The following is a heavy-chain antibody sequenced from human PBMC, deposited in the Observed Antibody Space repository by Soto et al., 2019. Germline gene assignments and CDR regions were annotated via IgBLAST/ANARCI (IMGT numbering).Heavy chain of an antibody. D-gene: IGHD2-2*01. J-gene: IGHJ4*02. Sequence: VASVKVSCKASGYTFTSYGISWVRQAPGQGLEWMGWISAYNGNTNYAQKLQGRVTMTTDTSTSTAYMELRSLRHEDTAVYYCAKDGAPAYCNSPGCSAEHFDYWGRGTQVTVSS. V-gene: IGHV1-18*01. CDR3: AKDGAPAYCNSPGCSAEHFDY. CDR1: GYTFTSYG. CDR2: ISAYNGNT.